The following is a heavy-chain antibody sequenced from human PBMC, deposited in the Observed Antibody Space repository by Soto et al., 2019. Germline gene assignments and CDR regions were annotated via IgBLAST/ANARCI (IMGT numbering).Heavy chain of an antibody. CDR3: ARGHLILPAHDFFYGSDV. J-gene: IGHJ6*02. V-gene: IGHV3-7*03. CDR2: IPQEGVDG. D-gene: IGHD2-21*02. Sequence: PGGSLRLSCEVSGFVFSMYSMSWVRQTPGKGLEWVAKIPQEGVDGHYADSVKGRFTISRDNGKNSLYLQMNNLRAEDTAVYYCARGHLILPAHDFFYGSDVWGRGATVTVSS. CDR1: GFVFSMYS.